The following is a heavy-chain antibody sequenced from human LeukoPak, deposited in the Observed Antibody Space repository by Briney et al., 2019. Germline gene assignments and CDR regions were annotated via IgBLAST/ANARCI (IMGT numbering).Heavy chain of an antibody. D-gene: IGHD3-10*01. J-gene: IGHJ4*02. V-gene: IGHV1-2*02. CDR2: INPNSGGT. CDR1: GHIFTAYY. Sequence: ASVKVFCKASGHIFTAYYMFWVRQAPGQGLEWMGWINPNSGGTNLAPNFQGRVTLTSDTSISTAYMELSGLTSDDTAVYFCATYYSDTSARDWGQGTLVTVSS. CDR3: ATYYSDTSARD.